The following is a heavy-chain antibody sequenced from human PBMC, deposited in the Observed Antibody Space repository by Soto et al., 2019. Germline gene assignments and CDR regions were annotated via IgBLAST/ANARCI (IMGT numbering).Heavy chain of an antibody. D-gene: IGHD4-17*01. CDR1: GGSVTNSSYY. J-gene: IGHJ4*02. Sequence: KTSETLSLTCTVSGGSVTNSSYYWGWIRQSPGKGLEWIGSVYYRGRSYSKSSVKSRVTISIETSKNRFSLSLNSVTASDTAVYFCVSQRTTVPTQAYFDYWGPGALVTV. CDR2: VYYRGRS. V-gene: IGHV4-39*01. CDR3: VSQRTTVPTQAYFDY.